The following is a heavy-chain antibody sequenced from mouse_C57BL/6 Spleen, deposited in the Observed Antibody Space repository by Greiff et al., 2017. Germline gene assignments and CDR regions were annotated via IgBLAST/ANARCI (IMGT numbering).Heavy chain of an antibody. CDR2: ISDGGSYT. CDR3: ARSTRDGYSFAY. J-gene: IGHJ3*01. D-gene: IGHD2-3*01. CDR1: GFTFSSYA. Sequence: EVQLVESGGGLVKPGGSLKLSCAASGFTFSSYAMSWVRQTPEKRLEWVATISDGGSYTYYPDNVKGRFTISRDNAKHNLYLQMSHLKSEDTAMYYCARSTRDGYSFAYWGQGTLVTVSA. V-gene: IGHV5-4*01.